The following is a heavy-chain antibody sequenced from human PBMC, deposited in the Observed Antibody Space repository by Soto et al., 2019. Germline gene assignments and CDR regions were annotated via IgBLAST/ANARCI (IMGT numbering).Heavy chain of an antibody. D-gene: IGHD1-20*01. J-gene: IGHJ4*02. CDR1: GFTFTSYG. V-gene: IGHV3-21*06. CDR3: ERVYEEITSHFQY. Sequence: VGSLRLSCASSGFTFTSYGMNWVRHSPGEWLEWVSSISSTTNYIYYGDSMKGRFTISRDSAKNSLYLEMNSLRAEDTAVYYWERVYEEITSHFQYWGQGTRVHVPS. CDR2: ISSTTNYI.